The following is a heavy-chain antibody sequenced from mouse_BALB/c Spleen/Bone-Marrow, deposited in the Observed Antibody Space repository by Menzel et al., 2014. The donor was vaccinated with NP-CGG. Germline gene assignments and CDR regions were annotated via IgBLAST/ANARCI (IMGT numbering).Heavy chain of an antibody. D-gene: IGHD2-3*01. Sequence: VQLQQPGPGLVKPSQSLSLTCSVTGYSITSGYYWNWIRQFPGNKLEWMGYISYDGSNNYNPSLKKRISITRDTSKNQFFLKLNSVTTEDTATYYCAREGIYDGYWDYAMDYWGQGTSVTVSS. CDR2: ISYDGSN. CDR1: GYSITSGYY. J-gene: IGHJ4*01. V-gene: IGHV3-6*02. CDR3: AREGIYDGYWDYAMDY.